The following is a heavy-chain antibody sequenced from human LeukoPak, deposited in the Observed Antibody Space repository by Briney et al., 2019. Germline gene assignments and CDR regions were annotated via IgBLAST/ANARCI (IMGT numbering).Heavy chain of an antibody. D-gene: IGHD1-1*01. CDR3: ARVRYGYKDY. CDR2: IYYSGST. CDR1: GGSISSYY. V-gene: IGHV4-59*01. Sequence: PSETLSLTCTVSGGSISSYYWSWIRQPPGKGLEWIGYIYYSGSTNYNPSLKSRVTISVDTSKNQFSLKLSSVTAADTAAYYCARVRYGYKDYWGQGTLVTVSS. J-gene: IGHJ4*02.